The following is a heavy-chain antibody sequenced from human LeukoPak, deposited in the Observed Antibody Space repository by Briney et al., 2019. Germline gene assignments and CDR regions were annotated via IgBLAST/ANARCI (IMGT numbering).Heavy chain of an antibody. CDR1: GGSFSGYY. Sequence: PSETLSLTCAVYGGSFSGYYWSWIRQPPGKGLEWIGEINHRGSTNYNPSLKSRVTISVDKSKNQFSLKLSSVTAADTAVYYCARGGGYDFYYYYMDVWGKGTTVTISS. D-gene: IGHD5-12*01. V-gene: IGHV4-34*01. CDR3: ARGGGYDFYYYYMDV. J-gene: IGHJ6*03. CDR2: INHRGST.